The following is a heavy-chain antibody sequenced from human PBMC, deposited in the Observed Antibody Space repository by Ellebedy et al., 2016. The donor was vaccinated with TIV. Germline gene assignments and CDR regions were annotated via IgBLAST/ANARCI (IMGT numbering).Heavy chain of an antibody. CDR1: GYTLTELS. CDR2: FDPEDGEP. D-gene: IGHD5-12*01. J-gene: IGHJ4*02. V-gene: IGHV1-24*01. Sequence: AASVKVSCKVSGYTLTELSMHWVRQAPGKGLEWMGNFDPEDGEPVYAQNFQGRVTMPEDTSTDTAYMEVSSLRSEDTAVYYCATSRSAYDLCYWGQGTLVTVSS. CDR3: ATSRSAYDLCY.